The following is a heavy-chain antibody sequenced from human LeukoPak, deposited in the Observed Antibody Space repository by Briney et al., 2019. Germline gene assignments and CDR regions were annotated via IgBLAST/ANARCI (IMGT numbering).Heavy chain of an antibody. J-gene: IGHJ6*03. CDR1: GGSISSYY. Sequence: PSETLSLTCTVSGGSISSYYWGWIRQPPGKGLEWIGSIYYSGSTYYNPSLKSRVTISVDTSKNQFSLKLSSVTAADTAVYYCARGTYDFRGYYYYYMDVWGKGTTVTVSS. V-gene: IGHV4-39*07. CDR2: IYYSGST. CDR3: ARGTYDFRGYYYYYMDV. D-gene: IGHD3-3*01.